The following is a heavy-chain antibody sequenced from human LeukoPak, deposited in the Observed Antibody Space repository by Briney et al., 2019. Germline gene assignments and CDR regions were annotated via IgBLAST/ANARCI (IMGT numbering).Heavy chain of an antibody. CDR3: ARDRVVPADRRLYYYYGMDV. V-gene: IGHV1-46*01. CDR2: INPSGGST. Sequence: ASVKVSCKASGYTFTSYYMHWVRQAPGQGLEWMGIINPSGGSTSYAQKFQGRVTMTRDTSTSTVYMELSSLRSEDTAVYYCARDRVVPADRRLYYYYGMDVWGQGTTVTVSS. D-gene: IGHD2-2*01. CDR1: GYTFTSYY. J-gene: IGHJ6*02.